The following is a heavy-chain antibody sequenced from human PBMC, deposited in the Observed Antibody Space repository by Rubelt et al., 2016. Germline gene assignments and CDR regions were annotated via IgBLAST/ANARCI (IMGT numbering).Heavy chain of an antibody. Sequence: VQLVESGGGLIQPGGSLRLSCAASGFTVSSYGMHWVRQAPGKGLEWVAVISYDGSNKYYADSVKGRFTISRDNSKNSLYLQMNSLRTEDTALYYCAKDTYSSSNTFDYWGQGTLVTVSS. D-gene: IGHD6-13*01. V-gene: IGHV3-30*18. J-gene: IGHJ4*02. CDR1: GFTVSSYG. CDR2: ISYDGSNK. CDR3: AKDTYSSSNTFDY.